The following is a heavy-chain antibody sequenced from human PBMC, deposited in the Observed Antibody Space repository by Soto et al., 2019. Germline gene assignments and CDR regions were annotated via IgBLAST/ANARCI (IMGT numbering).Heavy chain of an antibody. D-gene: IGHD3-10*01. CDR1: GGTFSSYA. Sequence: ASVKVSCKASGGTFSSYAISWVRQAPGQGLEWMGGIIPIFGTANYAQKFQGRVTITADESTSTAYMGLSSLRSEDTAVYYCARPQHGSGSYHKDYYYYYGMDVWGQGTTVTVSS. J-gene: IGHJ6*02. CDR3: ARPQHGSGSYHKDYYYYYGMDV. CDR2: IIPIFGTA. V-gene: IGHV1-69*13.